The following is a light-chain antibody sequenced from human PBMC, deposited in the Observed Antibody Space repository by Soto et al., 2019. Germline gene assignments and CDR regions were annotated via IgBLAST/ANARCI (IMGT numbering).Light chain of an antibody. Sequence: QSALTQPASVSGSHGQSTTISCTGTSGDVGGYSYVSWYQQHPGKAPKLLIYDVNNRPSWVSNRFSGSKSGNTASLTISGLQADDEADYYCSSYRNTIALEVFGTGTKLTVL. V-gene: IGLV2-14*01. CDR2: DVN. J-gene: IGLJ1*01. CDR1: SGDVGGYSY. CDR3: SSYRNTIALEV.